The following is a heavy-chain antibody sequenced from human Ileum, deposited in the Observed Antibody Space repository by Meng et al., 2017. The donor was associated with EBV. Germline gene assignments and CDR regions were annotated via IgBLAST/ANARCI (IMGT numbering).Heavy chain of an antibody. CDR1: GVSISGNY. V-gene: IGHV4-59*01. J-gene: IGHJ4*02. D-gene: IGHD1-26*01. Sequence: GKLHESGAGLVKPSATRSLTCDVAGVSISGNYWSWFRQSPVKGLELIGFFYEGTTNYTPSLKSRVTIAAGPANNQISLRLSSVTSADTAVYYCAKGGQWDPLDSWGRGILVTVSS. CDR3: AKGGQWDPLDS. CDR2: FYEGTT.